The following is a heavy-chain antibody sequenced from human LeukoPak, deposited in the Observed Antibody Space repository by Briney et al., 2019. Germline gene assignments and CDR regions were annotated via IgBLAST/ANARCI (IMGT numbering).Heavy chain of an antibody. J-gene: IGHJ3*02. D-gene: IGHD6-19*01. CDR1: GGSISSYY. Sequence: SETLSLTCTVSGGSISSYYWSWIRQPAGKGLEWIGRIYTGGSTNYNPSLKSRVTMSVDTSKNQFSLKLSSVTAADTAVYYCARDWPSLMDSSGWYDAFDIWGQGTMVTVSS. CDR3: ARDWPSLMDSSGWYDAFDI. CDR2: IYTGGST. V-gene: IGHV4-4*07.